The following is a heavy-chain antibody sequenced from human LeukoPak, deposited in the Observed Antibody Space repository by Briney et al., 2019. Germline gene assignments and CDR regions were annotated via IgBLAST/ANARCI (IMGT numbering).Heavy chain of an antibody. D-gene: IGHD6-13*01. CDR1: GFTFNSYS. Sequence: GSLRLSCAASGFTFNSYSMTWIRQPPGKGLEWIGEINHSGSTNYNPSLKSRVTISVDTSKNQFSLKLRSVTAADTAVYYCARGPRQPVDRWFDPWGQGTLVTVSS. CDR2: INHSGST. J-gene: IGHJ5*02. CDR3: ARGPRQPVDRWFDP. V-gene: IGHV4-34*01.